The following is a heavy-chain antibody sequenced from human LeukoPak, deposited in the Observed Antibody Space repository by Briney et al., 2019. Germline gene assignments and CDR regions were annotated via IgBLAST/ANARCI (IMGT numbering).Heavy chain of an antibody. CDR3: ARNYGGYPY. J-gene: IGHJ4*02. V-gene: IGHV3-7*02. CDR1: GFTFSTYW. CDR2: IKQDGRDK. D-gene: IGHD4-23*01. Sequence: GGSLRLSCAASGFTFSTYWMSWVRQAPGKGLEWVADIKQDGRDKYYVDSVKGRFTISRDNAKNSLYLQMNSLRAEDTSVYYCARNYGGYPYWGQGTLVTVSS.